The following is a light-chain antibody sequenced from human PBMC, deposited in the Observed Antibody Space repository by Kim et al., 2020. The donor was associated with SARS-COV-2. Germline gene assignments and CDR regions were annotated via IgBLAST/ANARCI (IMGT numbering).Light chain of an antibody. CDR3: SSYSVISTYV. CDR2: DVS. V-gene: IGLV2-14*03. J-gene: IGLJ1*01. Sequence: GQSITTSCSGGSRDVGSYDYVSWYQQHPGNAPKLLIFDVSARPSGISSRFSGSKSGNTATLTISGLQAEDEAEYYCSSYSVISTYVFGPGTKVTVL. CDR1: SRDVGSYDY.